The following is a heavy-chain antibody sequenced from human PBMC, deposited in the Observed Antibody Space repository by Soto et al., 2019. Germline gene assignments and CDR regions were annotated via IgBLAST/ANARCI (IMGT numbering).Heavy chain of an antibody. D-gene: IGHD3-22*01. Sequence: EVQLLESGGGLVQPGGSLRLSCAASGFIFTNYAMTWVRQAPGKGPEWVSAISGSDDTTHYAASVKGRFTISRDNSKNTLYLPMTALRAEDTAVYFLAKGLLDYYENSAYYFCLFDSWGQGTLVTVSS. CDR1: GFIFTNYA. CDR3: AKGLLDYYENSAYYFCLFDS. J-gene: IGHJ4*02. V-gene: IGHV3-23*01. CDR2: ISGSDDTT.